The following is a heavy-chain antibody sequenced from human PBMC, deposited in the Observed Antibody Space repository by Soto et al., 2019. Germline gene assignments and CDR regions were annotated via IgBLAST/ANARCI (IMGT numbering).Heavy chain of an antibody. V-gene: IGHV3-48*02. CDR2: ISSSSSTI. J-gene: IGHJ4*02. D-gene: IGHD3-22*01. CDR3: ARARLYDSSGYYY. Sequence: PRLSCAASGFTFSSYSMNWVRQAPGKGLEWVSYISSSSSTIYYADSVKGRFTISRDNAKNSLYLQMNSLRDEDTAVYYCARARLYDSSGYYYWGQGTLGTVSS. CDR1: GFTFSSYS.